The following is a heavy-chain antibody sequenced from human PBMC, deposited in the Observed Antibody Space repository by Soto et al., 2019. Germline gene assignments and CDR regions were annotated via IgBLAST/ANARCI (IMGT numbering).Heavy chain of an antibody. V-gene: IGHV3-30*03. Sequence: QADLVESGGGVVQPGRSLRLSCAASGFTFTSHGMHWVRQAPGTRLEWVAVISYDGGLQHYADSVKGRFTISRDNSKNMVLLQMNSLRAEVTAVYYCVSDRGYGHASVPYSWGQGTLVSVSS. CDR2: ISYDGGLQ. CDR1: GFTFTSHG. J-gene: IGHJ4*02. CDR3: VSDRGYGHASVPYS. D-gene: IGHD5-18*01.